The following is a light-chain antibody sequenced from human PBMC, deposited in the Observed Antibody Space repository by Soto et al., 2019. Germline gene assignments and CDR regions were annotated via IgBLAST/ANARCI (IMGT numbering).Light chain of an antibody. CDR2: YAS. V-gene: IGKV3-15*01. CDR1: QNLSRN. CDR3: QQYDKWPHT. J-gene: IGKJ2*01. Sequence: EMVMTQSPATLSVSPGERATLSCRASQNLSRNLAWYQQQPGQAPRLLIFYASTRATGIPARFSGSGSGTYFTLTISRLQSEDFAVYYCQQYDKWPHTFGQGTKLEIK.